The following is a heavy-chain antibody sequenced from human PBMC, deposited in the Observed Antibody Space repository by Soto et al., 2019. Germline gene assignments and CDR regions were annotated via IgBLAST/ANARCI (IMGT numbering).Heavy chain of an antibody. CDR2: INWNGVNK. J-gene: IGHJ1*01. D-gene: IGHD3-16*01. V-gene: IGHV3-9*01. Sequence: EVQLVESGGGLEQPGRSLRLSCTVSGFIFEDFAMHWVRQAPGQGLEWVSGINWNGVNKGYAESVLGRFTISRDNAKKSLYLDMNYLRPEDTALYFCAKDVDRLGELWGYFQTWGQGTLVTVSS. CDR3: AKDVDRLGELWGYFQT. CDR1: GFIFEDFA.